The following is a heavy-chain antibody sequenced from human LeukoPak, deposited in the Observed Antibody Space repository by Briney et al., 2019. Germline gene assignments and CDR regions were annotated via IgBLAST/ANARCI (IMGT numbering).Heavy chain of an antibody. D-gene: IGHD5-18*01. J-gene: IGHJ4*02. CDR2: FDPEDGET. CDR1: GYTFTSYG. Sequence: RASVKVSCKASGYTFTSYGISWVRQAPGQGLEWMGGFDPEDGETIYAQKFQGRVTMTEDTSTDTAYMELSSLRSEDTAVYYCATAGWDTAMVLSHFDYWGQGTLVTVSS. CDR3: ATAGWDTAMVLSHFDY. V-gene: IGHV1-24*01.